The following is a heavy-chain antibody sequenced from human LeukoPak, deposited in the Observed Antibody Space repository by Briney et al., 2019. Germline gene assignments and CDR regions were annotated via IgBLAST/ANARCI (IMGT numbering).Heavy chain of an antibody. CDR2: ISYDGSNK. D-gene: IGHD5-24*01. J-gene: IGHJ4*02. V-gene: IGHV3-30*14. Sequence: GGSLRLSCAASGFTFSSYAMHWVRQAPGKGLEWVAVISYDGSNKYYADSVKGRFTISRDNSKNTLYLQMNSLRAEDTAVYYCARAWQRYFDYWGQGTLVTVSS. CDR3: ARAWQRYFDY. CDR1: GFTFSSYA.